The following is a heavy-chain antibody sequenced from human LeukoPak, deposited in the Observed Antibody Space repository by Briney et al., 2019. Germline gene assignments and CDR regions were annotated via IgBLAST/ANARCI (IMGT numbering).Heavy chain of an antibody. V-gene: IGHV3-23*01. Sequence: PGGPLRLSCAASGFTFSSYAMNWVRQAPGKRLEWVSAISGSGGSTYYADSVKGRFTISRDNAKNSLYLQMNSLRAEDTAVYYCAELGITMIGGVWGKGTTVTISS. CDR3: AELGITMIGGV. CDR2: ISGSGGST. J-gene: IGHJ6*04. D-gene: IGHD3-10*02. CDR1: GFTFSSYA.